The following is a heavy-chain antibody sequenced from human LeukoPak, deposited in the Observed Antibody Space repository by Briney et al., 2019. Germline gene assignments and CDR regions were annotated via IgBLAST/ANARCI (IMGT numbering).Heavy chain of an antibody. CDR1: GGSISSGSYY. CDR3: AIRLYYYDSSGAGAFDI. Sequence: SQTLSLTCTVSGGSISSGSYYWSWIRQPAGKGLEWIGRIYTSGSTNYNPSLKSRVTISVDTSKNQFSLKLSSVTAADTAVYYCAIRLYYYDSSGAGAFDIWGQGTMVTVSS. J-gene: IGHJ3*02. D-gene: IGHD3-22*01. V-gene: IGHV4-61*02. CDR2: IYTSGST.